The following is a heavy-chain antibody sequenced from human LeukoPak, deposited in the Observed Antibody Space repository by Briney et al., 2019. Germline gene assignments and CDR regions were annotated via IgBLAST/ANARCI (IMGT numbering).Heavy chain of an antibody. D-gene: IGHD6-13*01. CDR2: IKQDGSEK. Sequence: PGRSLRLSCAASGFTFDDYAMHWVRQAPGKGLEWVANIKQDGSEKYYVDSVKGRFTISRDNAKNSLYLQMNSLRAEDTAVYYCARDFSSGWYVNYYGMDVWGQGTTVTVSS. J-gene: IGHJ6*02. V-gene: IGHV3-7*01. CDR3: ARDFSSGWYVNYYGMDV. CDR1: GFTFDDYA.